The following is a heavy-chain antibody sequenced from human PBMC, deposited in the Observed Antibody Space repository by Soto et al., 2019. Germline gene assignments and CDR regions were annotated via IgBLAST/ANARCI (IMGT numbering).Heavy chain of an antibody. D-gene: IGHD2-2*01. CDR1: GVSLSSFY. V-gene: IGHV4-59*01. CDR3: ARVHKEELVTVPAAHYDH. J-gene: IGHJ4*01. Sequence: XETLSLTCTVSGVSLSSFYWGWIRRPPGNGLEWIGYIYHSGTTKYNSSLKSRVTMSVDSSKNEFSLKLTSVTAADTAVYYCARVHKEELVTVPAAHYDHWGHGTLVTVSS. CDR2: IYHSGTT.